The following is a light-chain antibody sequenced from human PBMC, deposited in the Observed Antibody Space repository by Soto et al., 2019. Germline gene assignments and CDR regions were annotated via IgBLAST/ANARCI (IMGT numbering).Light chain of an antibody. CDR1: QDISNY. CDR2: DAS. J-gene: IGKJ3*01. V-gene: IGKV1-33*01. Sequence: DIQMTQSPSSLSASVGDRVTITCQASQDISNYLNWYQQKPGKAPKLLIYDASNLETGVPSRFTGSGSGTDFTFTISSLQTEDIATYYCQQYDNLHLTFGPGTKVDIK. CDR3: QQYDNLHLT.